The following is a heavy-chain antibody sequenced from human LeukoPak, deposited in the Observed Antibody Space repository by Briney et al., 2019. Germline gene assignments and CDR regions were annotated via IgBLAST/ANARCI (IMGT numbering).Heavy chain of an antibody. D-gene: IGHD6-19*01. CDR1: GFTFSTYW. Sequence: GGSLRLSCVASGFTFSTYWMSWVRQAPGKGLEWVANIKQDGSEKYYVDSVKGRFTISRDNARNSLYLQMNGLRAEDTAVYYCARDLAVAGRFDYWGQGTLVTVSS. CDR3: ARDLAVAGRFDY. V-gene: IGHV3-7*01. CDR2: IKQDGSEK. J-gene: IGHJ4*02.